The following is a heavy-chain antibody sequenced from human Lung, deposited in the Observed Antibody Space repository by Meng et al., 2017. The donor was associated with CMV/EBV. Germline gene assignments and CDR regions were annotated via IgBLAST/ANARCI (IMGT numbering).Heavy chain of an antibody. Sequence: ASXXVSCKASGYFFNDHFMHWVRQAPGQGLEWLGWIQPSSGYTNYAQNCQGRVTMISDSSIATAYMELTRLTSDDTAVYYCARDHDWGADYWVQGTLVTVSS. CDR3: ARDHDWGADY. CDR1: GYFFNDHF. V-gene: IGHV1-2*02. CDR2: IQPSSGYT. J-gene: IGHJ4*02. D-gene: IGHD3-16*01.